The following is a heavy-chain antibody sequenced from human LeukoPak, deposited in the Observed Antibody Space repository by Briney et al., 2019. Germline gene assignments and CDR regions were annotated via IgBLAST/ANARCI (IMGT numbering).Heavy chain of an antibody. J-gene: IGHJ4*02. Sequence: GGSLRLSCAASGFTFSSYGMHWVRQAPGKGLEWVAVIWYDGSNKYYADSVKGRFTTSRDNSKNTLYLQMNSLRAEDTAVYYCARDAPIPRERPDDYGDYGDYWGQGTLVTVSS. V-gene: IGHV3-33*01. CDR3: ARDAPIPRERPDDYGDYGDY. CDR2: IWYDGSNK. D-gene: IGHD4-17*01. CDR1: GFTFSSYG.